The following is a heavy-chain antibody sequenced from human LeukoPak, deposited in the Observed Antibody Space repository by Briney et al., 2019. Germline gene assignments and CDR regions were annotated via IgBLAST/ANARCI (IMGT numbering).Heavy chain of an antibody. CDR1: GFTFSSYA. Sequence: SGRSLRLSCAASGFTFSSYAMHWVRQAPGKGLEWVAVISYDGSNKYYADSVKGRFTISRDNSKNTLYLQMNSLRAEDTAVYYCARGNDYGDYSGYYFDYWGQGTLVTVSS. V-gene: IGHV3-30-3*01. J-gene: IGHJ4*02. CDR2: ISYDGSNK. CDR3: ARGNDYGDYSGYYFDY. D-gene: IGHD4-17*01.